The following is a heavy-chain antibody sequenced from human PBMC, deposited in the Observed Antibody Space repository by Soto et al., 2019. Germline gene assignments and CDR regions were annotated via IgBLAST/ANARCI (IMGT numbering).Heavy chain of an antibody. J-gene: IGHJ4*02. CDR1: GGSFIDYS. CDR3: ARVSDY. CDR2: INHSGSA. V-gene: IGHV4-34*01. Sequence: QVLLQQWGAGRLKPSEPLSLTCAVYGGSFIDYSWGWIRQSTGTGLEWIGEINHSGSANYNPSLKSRVTISVDTSKNQFSLKLYSVTAADAAVYYCARVSDYWSQGTLVTVSS.